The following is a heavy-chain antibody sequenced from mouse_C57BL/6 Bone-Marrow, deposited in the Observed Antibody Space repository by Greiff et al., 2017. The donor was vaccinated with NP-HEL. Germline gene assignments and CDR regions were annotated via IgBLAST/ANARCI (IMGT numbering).Heavy chain of an antibody. Sequence: QVQLQQPGAELVKSGGEGKRGGKEEGGTCSGDGVRGGGGRAGQGLEWIGDIYPGSGSTNYNEKFKSKATLTVDTSSSTAYMQLSSLTSEDSAVYYCARQAIYYGTYAMDYWGQGTSVTVSS. CDR3: ARQAIYYGTYAMDY. J-gene: IGHJ4*01. D-gene: IGHD1-1*01. CDR1: GGTCSGDG. V-gene: IGHV1-55*01. CDR2: IYPGSGST.